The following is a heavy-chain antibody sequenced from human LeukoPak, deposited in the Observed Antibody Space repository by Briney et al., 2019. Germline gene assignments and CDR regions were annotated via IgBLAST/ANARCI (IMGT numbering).Heavy chain of an antibody. Sequence: VASVKVSCKVSGYTLTELSMHWVRQAPGKGLEWMGGIIPIFGTANYAQKFQGRVTITADESTSTAYMELSSLRSEDTAVYYCATDYGGLLDYWGQGTLVTVSS. CDR1: GYTLTELS. J-gene: IGHJ4*02. CDR2: IIPIFGTA. CDR3: ATDYGGLLDY. V-gene: IGHV1-69*13. D-gene: IGHD4-23*01.